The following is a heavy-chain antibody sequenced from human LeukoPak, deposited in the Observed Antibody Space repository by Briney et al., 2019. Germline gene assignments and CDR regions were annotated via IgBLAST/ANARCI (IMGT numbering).Heavy chain of an antibody. CDR2: ITGGSGTT. J-gene: IGHJ6*02. Sequence: KPGGSLRLSCAASGFTFSIYRMIWVRQAPGKGLEWVSYITGGSGTTYYGDSVKGRFTSSRDNAKNSLYLQMTSLRDEDTAVYYCARGGYSDGDYYYGMDVWGQGTTVTVFS. CDR1: GFTFSIYR. D-gene: IGHD3-22*01. V-gene: IGHV3-48*02. CDR3: ARGGYSDGDYYYGMDV.